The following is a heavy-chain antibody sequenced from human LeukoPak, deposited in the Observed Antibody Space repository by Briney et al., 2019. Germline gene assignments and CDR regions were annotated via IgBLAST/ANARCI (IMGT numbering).Heavy chain of an antibody. D-gene: IGHD3-9*01. V-gene: IGHV3-21*01. CDR1: GLRFSSST. J-gene: IGHJ4*02. CDR3: ATEGGAFDI. Sequence: GGSLRLSCAPSGLRFSSSTIHWVRQAPGKVLEWVSSISSTSGYIHYADSVKGRFTISRDNSKNTLYLQMNSLRAEDTAVYYCATEGGAFDIWGQGTLVSVSS. CDR2: ISSTSGYI.